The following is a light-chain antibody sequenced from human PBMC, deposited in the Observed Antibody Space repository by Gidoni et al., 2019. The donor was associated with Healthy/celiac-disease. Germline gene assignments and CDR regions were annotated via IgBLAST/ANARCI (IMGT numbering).Light chain of an antibody. CDR3: QQSYSTPLT. V-gene: IGKV1-39*01. CDR1: QSISSY. J-gene: IGKJ4*01. CDR2: AAS. Sequence: DIQMTQSPSSLSASVGDRVTITCRASQSISSYLNWYQQKPGKAPKLLIYAASSLQSGVQSRFSGGGSGKDFTLTISSLQPEDFATYSCQQSYSTPLTFGGGTKVEIK.